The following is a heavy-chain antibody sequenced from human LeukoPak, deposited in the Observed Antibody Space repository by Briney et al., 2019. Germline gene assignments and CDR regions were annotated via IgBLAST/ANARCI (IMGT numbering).Heavy chain of an antibody. V-gene: IGHV3-30*04. CDR2: ISYDGSNK. D-gene: IGHD5-12*01. J-gene: IGHJ6*02. CDR3: ARGGTEIYYYHYGMDA. Sequence: PGGSLRLSCAASGLTFNRYAMHWVRQAPGKGLEWVAVISYDGSNKYYAGSVKGRFTISRDNSKNTLYLQMNSLRVEDTAVYFCARGGTEIYYYHYGMDAWGQGTTVTVSS. CDR1: GLTFNRYA.